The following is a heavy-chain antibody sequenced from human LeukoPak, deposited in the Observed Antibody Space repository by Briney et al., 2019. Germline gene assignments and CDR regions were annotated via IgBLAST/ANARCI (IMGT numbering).Heavy chain of an antibody. CDR1: GFTFSSYG. J-gene: IGHJ6*03. Sequence: GGSLRLSCAASGFTFSSYGMHWVRQAPGKGLEWVAVIWYDGSNKYYADSVKGRFTISRDNSKNTLYLQMNSLRAEDTAVYYCAKGSAPRYCSSTSCYTPDLQDDYYYMDVWGKGTTVTVSS. V-gene: IGHV3-33*06. CDR2: IWYDGSNK. D-gene: IGHD2-2*02. CDR3: AKGSAPRYCSSTSCYTPDLQDDYYYMDV.